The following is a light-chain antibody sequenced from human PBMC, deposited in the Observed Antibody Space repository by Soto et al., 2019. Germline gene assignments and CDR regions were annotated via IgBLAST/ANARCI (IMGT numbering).Light chain of an antibody. V-gene: IGLV1-40*01. J-gene: IGLJ1*01. CDR1: SSNIGACYD. CDR2: GNS. Sequence: QSGLTHPPSMSGAPGQGVTISCTGSSSNIGACYDVHWYQQLPGTAPKLPIYGNSNRPSGVPDRFSGSKSGTAASLAITGLQAEDEADYSCRAYGSSLSGFVFGTGSTVTV. CDR3: RAYGSSLSGFV.